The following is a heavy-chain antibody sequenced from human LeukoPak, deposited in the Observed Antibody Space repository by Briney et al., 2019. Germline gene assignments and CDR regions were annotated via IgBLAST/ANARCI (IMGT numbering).Heavy chain of an antibody. CDR2: IIPIFGTA. CDR3: ARGVVVPAATPIYYYYMDV. D-gene: IGHD2-2*01. Sequence: GASVKVSCKASGGTFSSYAISWVRQAPGQGLEWMGRIIPIFGTANYAQKFQGRVTITADESTSTAYMELSSLRSEDTAVYYCARGVVVPAATPIYYYYMDVWGKGTTVTVSS. CDR1: GGTFSSYA. V-gene: IGHV1-69*15. J-gene: IGHJ6*03.